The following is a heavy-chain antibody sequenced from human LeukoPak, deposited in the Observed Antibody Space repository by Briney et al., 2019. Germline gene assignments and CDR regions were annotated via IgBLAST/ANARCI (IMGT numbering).Heavy chain of an antibody. Sequence: SETLSLTCTVSGGSISSSSYYWGWIRQPLGKGLEWIGSIYYSGSTYYNPSLKSRVTISVDTSKNQFSLKLSSVTAADTAVYYCARRSVGGYDLIDYWGQGTLVTVSS. CDR3: ARRSVGGYDLIDY. CDR2: IYYSGST. J-gene: IGHJ4*02. D-gene: IGHD5-12*01. CDR1: GGSISSSSYY. V-gene: IGHV4-39*07.